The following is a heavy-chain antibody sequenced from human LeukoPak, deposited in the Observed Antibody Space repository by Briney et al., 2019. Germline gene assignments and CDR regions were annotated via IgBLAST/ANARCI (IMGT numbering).Heavy chain of an antibody. CDR3: AKDSGGNTPFDY. J-gene: IGHJ4*02. CDR1: GFTFSSYA. D-gene: IGHD4-23*01. Sequence: GRSLRLSCAASGFTFSSYAMSWVRQAPGKGLLWVSAISGSGGSTYYADSVKGRFTISRDNSKNTLYLQMNSLRAEDTAVYYCAKDSGGNTPFDYWGQGTLVTVSS. V-gene: IGHV3-23*01. CDR2: ISGSGGST.